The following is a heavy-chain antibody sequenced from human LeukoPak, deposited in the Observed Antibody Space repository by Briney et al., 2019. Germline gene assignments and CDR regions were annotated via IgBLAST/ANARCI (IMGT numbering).Heavy chain of an antibody. Sequence: GGSLRLSCAASGFTFSSFGMNWVRQAPGKGLEWVTFIRYDGIAIQYADSVKGRFTISRDNSKNALYLQMISLRPEDTAVYSCAKGTSGIIAGGHDYYMDVWGKGTTATISS. V-gene: IGHV3-30*02. J-gene: IGHJ6*03. CDR3: AKGTSGIIAGGHDYYMDV. D-gene: IGHD6-13*01. CDR2: IRYDGIAI. CDR1: GFTFSSFG.